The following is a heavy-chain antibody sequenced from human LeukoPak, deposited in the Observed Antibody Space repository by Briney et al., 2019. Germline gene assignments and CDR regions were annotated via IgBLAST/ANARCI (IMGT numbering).Heavy chain of an antibody. J-gene: IGHJ6*03. V-gene: IGHV3-33*01. CDR2: LLYDGNTK. D-gene: IGHD1-14*01. CDR1: GFRFSNYG. CDR3: ARDHRPEIQYYYMDV. Sequence: GGSLRLSCAASGFRFSNYGMHWVRQAPGKGLEWVAALLYDGNTKHYADSVRGRFTISRDISKNTFYLQMNSLTAEDTAVYYCARDHRPEIQYYYMDVWGKGTTVAVSS.